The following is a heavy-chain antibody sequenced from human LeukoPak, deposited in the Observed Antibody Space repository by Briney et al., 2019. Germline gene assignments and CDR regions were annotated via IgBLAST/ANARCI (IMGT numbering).Heavy chain of an antibody. J-gene: IGHJ4*02. Sequence: SETLSLTCTVSGGSISSSSYYWGWIRQPPGKGLEWIGSIYYSGSTYYNPSLKSRVTISVDTSKNQFSLKLSSVTAADTAVYYCARRLIAAAELDYWGQGTLVTVSS. V-gene: IGHV4-39*01. CDR1: GGSISSSSYY. CDR2: IYYSGST. CDR3: ARRLIAAAELDY. D-gene: IGHD6-13*01.